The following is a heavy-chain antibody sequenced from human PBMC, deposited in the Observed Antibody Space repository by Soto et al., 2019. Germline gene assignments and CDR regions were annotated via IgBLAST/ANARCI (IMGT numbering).Heavy chain of an antibody. CDR1: GFTFSSYG. CDR3: AKDPTPFVQLWPIN. J-gene: IGHJ4*02. D-gene: IGHD5-18*01. Sequence: GGSLRLSCAASGFTFSSYGMHWVRQAPGKGLEWVAVISYDGSNKYYADSVKGRFTISRDNSKNTLYLQMNSLRAEDTAVYYCAKDPTPFVQLWPINWGQGTLVTVSS. V-gene: IGHV3-30*18. CDR2: ISYDGSNK.